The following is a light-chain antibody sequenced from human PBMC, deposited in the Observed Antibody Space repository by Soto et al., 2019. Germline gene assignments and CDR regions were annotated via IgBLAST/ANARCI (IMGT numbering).Light chain of an antibody. Sequence: EIVLTQSPGTLSLFPGERATLSCRASQSLTTSYLAWYQQKPGQAPRLLIYGASSRATGIPDRFSGSGSGTAFTLTISRLEPEDFALYSCQQYGSSPTFGQETRLEIK. J-gene: IGKJ5*01. V-gene: IGKV3-20*01. CDR2: GAS. CDR1: QSLTTSY. CDR3: QQYGSSPT.